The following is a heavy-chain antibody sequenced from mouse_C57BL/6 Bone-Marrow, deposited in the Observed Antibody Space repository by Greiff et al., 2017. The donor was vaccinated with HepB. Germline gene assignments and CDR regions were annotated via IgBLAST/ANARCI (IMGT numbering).Heavy chain of an antibody. CDR3: ARESGRRENYFDY. Sequence: EVKLQQSGPELVKPGASVKISCKASGYTFTDYYMNWVKQSHGKSLEWIGDINPNNGGTSYNQKFKGKATLTVDKSSSTAYMELRSLTSEDSAVYYCARESGRRENYFDYWGQGTTLTVSS. V-gene: IGHV1-26*01. CDR1: GYTFTDYY. J-gene: IGHJ2*01. D-gene: IGHD2-12*01. CDR2: INPNNGGT.